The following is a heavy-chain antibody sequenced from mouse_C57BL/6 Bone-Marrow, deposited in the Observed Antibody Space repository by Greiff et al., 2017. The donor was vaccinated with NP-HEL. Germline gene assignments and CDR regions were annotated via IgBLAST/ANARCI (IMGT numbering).Heavy chain of an antibody. CDR1: GFSLTSYG. CDR2: IWSGGST. J-gene: IGHJ1*03. V-gene: IGHV2-2*01. CDR3: ATPGSSPWYFDV. Sequence: QVQLKESGPGLVQPSQSLSITCTVSGFSLTSYGVHWVRQSPGKGLEWLGVIWSGGSTDYNAAFISRLSISKDNSKSQVFFKMNSLQADDTAIYYCATPGSSPWYFDVWGTGTTVTVSS. D-gene: IGHD1-1*01.